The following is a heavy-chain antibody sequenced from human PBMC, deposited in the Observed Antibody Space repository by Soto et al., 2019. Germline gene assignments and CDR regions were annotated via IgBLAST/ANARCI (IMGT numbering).Heavy chain of an antibody. J-gene: IGHJ5*02. Sequence: QVQLVQSGAVMKKSGASVKVSCKASGYTFTSYGISWVRQAPGQGLEWMRSITPFNGKTHYAQNLEGRVTRTTDTSTSTAHMGLVSLISDAPAEYYCARGTQQLTCPWGQGNPVTGCS. CDR2: ITPFNGKT. CDR3: ARGTQQLTCP. V-gene: IGHV1-18*01. D-gene: IGHD6-13*01. CDR1: GYTFTSYG.